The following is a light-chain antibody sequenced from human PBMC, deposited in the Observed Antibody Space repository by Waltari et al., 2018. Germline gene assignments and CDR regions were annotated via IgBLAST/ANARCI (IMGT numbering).Light chain of an antibody. CDR3: KSFDRNSQRV. CDR1: SGSVASNP. CDR2: DDT. Sequence: NFMLTQPHSVSESPGKTVTISCTRSSGSVASNPVQWFQQRPGRAPTTVIYDDTQRPSGVPDRFSGSIDTSSNSASLTISGLQTEDEADYYCKSFDRNSQRVFGGGTRLTVL. J-gene: IGLJ3*02. V-gene: IGLV6-57*03.